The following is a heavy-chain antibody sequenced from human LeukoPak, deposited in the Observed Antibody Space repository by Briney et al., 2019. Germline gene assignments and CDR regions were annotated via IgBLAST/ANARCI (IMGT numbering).Heavy chain of an antibody. J-gene: IGHJ4*02. CDR3: ARHDSFIPY. D-gene: IGHD5-18*01. CDR2: ISDNEGKT. CDR1: GFTFSIYG. Sequence: PGGSLRLSCAASGFTFSIYGMHWVRQAPGKGLEWVSGISDNEGKTYYTDSVKGSFTISRDNTKNTVYLQMNNLRADDTAVYFCARHDSFIPYWGQGTLVTVSS. V-gene: IGHV3-23*01.